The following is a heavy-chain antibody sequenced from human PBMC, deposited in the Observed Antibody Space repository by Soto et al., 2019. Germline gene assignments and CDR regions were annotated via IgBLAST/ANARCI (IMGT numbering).Heavy chain of an antibody. CDR2: ISYDGSLK. Sequence: PGGSLRLSCAASGFTFSNYGIHWDRQAPGKGLEWVAVISYDGSLKFYTESVKGRFTISRDNSRNTLYLQMSSLRAEDTAVYYCAKDVAAATNQLSNWFDPWGQGTLVTVSS. D-gene: IGHD2-2*01. J-gene: IGHJ5*02. V-gene: IGHV3-30*18. CDR3: AKDVAAATNQLSNWFDP. CDR1: GFTFSNYG.